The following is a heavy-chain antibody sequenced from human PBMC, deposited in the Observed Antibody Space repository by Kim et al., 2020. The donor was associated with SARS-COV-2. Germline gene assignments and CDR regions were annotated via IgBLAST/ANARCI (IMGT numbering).Heavy chain of an antibody. CDR3: ARGGVVGSYYYYGMDV. CDR1: GGSISSYY. Sequence: SETLSLTCTVSGGSISSYYWSWIRQPPGKGLEWIGYIYYSGSTNYNPSLKSRVTISVDTSKNQFSLKLSSVTAADTAVYYCARGGVVGSYYYYGMDVWGQGTTVTVSS. J-gene: IGHJ6*02. V-gene: IGHV4-59*01. CDR2: IYYSGST. D-gene: IGHD2-2*01.